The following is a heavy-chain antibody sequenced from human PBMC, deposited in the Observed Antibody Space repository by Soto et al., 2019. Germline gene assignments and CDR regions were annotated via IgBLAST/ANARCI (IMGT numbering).Heavy chain of an antibody. J-gene: IGHJ5*02. Sequence: QVQLVESGGGVVQPGRSLRLSCAASGFTFSSYGMHWVRQAPGKGREWVAVIWYDGSNKYYADSVKGRFTISRDNSKNTLYLQMNSLRAEDTAVYYCAREVRGGHVNWFDPWGQGTLVTVSS. D-gene: IGHD3-10*01. V-gene: IGHV3-33*01. CDR2: IWYDGSNK. CDR3: AREVRGGHVNWFDP. CDR1: GFTFSSYG.